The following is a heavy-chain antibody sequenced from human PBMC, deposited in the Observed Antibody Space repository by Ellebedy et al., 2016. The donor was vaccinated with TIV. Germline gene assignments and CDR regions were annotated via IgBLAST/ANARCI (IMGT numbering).Heavy chain of an antibody. V-gene: IGHV3-7*03. CDR2: INHDGSEK. Sequence: PGGSLRLSCEASGFSFTSHWMSWARQAPGKGLEWVTSINHDGSEKNYVDSVKSRFTISRDNAKNSLFLQMNNLRAEATAVYYCVRNRASLGPWGQGTLVTVSS. J-gene: IGHJ5*02. D-gene: IGHD3-10*01. CDR1: GFSFTSHW. CDR3: VRNRASLGP.